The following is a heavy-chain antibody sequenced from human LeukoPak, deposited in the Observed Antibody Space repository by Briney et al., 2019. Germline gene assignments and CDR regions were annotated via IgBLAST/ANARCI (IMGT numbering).Heavy chain of an antibody. V-gene: IGHV3-21*01. J-gene: IGHJ4*02. CDR2: ISSSSSYI. CDR3: ARDPPGSSPPLDY. CDR1: GFTFSSYS. Sequence: GGSLRLSCAASGFTFSSYSMNWVRQAPGKGLVGVSSISSSSSYIYYADSVKGRFTISRDNAKNTLYLQMNSLRAEDTAVYYCARDPPGSSPPLDYWGQGALVTVSS. D-gene: IGHD6-6*01.